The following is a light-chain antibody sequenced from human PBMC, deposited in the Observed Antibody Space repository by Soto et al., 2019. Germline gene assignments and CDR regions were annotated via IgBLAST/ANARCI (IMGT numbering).Light chain of an antibody. CDR1: SRDVGGFDS. CDR3: SSYAGINYFYV. V-gene: IGLV2-8*01. J-gene: IGLJ1*01. CDR2: EVN. Sequence: QSVLTQPPSASGSPGQSVTISCTETSRDVGGFDSVSWYQLHPGRAPTLLIYEVNRRPSGVPDRFSGSKSGNTASLTVSGLQTDDEADYYCSSYAGINYFYVFGTGTRSPS.